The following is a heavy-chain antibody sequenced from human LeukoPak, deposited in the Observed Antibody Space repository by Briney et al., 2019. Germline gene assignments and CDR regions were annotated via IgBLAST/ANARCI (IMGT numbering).Heavy chain of an antibody. D-gene: IGHD3-3*01. Sequence: GGSLTLSCTASGFTFSSYAMHWLRQAPGKGLEYLSDIDSNGGSTFYANSVRGRFSISRDNSKKTLYLQMGSLRGEDMAVYYCARAPSIAISGVIYFDFWGQGTPVTVSS. CDR3: ARAPSIAISGVIYFDF. CDR2: IDSNGGST. CDR1: GFTFSSYA. V-gene: IGHV3-64*01. J-gene: IGHJ4*02.